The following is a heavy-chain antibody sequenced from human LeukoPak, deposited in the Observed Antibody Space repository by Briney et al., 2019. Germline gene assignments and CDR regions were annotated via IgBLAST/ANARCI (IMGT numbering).Heavy chain of an antibody. CDR2: ISTIVST. J-gene: IGHJ2*01. V-gene: IGHV4-4*07. CDR3: ASSSSSWRHWYFDL. CDR1: GASISSYY. D-gene: IGHD6-13*01. Sequence: PSESLSRTCTLSGASISSYYWGWIRQPAGKGLGWIGRISTIVSTHYNTSLKSRVTMSVDTSNNQFSLNLSSVTAAHTALYCCASSSSSWRHWYFDLWGRGTLVTVSS.